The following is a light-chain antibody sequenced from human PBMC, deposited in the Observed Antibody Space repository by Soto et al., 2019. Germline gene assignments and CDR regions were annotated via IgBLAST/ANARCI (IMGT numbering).Light chain of an antibody. Sequence: IVMSNSASTLSVSQGESATLSCRASQSISGNLAWYQQKPGLSPRLLIYHTSTRATGVPARFSGSGSGTEFSLTISSLQSEDFAVYYCQQRSNLPPITFGQVTLLEVK. CDR3: QQRSNLPPIT. V-gene: IGKV3-15*01. CDR2: HTS. CDR1: QSISGN. J-gene: IGKJ5*01.